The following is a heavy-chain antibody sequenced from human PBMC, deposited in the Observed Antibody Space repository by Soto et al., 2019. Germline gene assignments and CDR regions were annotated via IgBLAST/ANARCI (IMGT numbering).Heavy chain of an antibody. Sequence: GGSLRLSCAASGFTFSSYDMHWVRQATGKGLEWVSAIGTAGDPYYPGSVKGRFTISRENAKNSLYLQMNSLRAGDTAVYYCARGGSDSNYNYYGMDVWGQGTTVTVSS. CDR3: ARGGSDSNYNYYGMDV. J-gene: IGHJ6*02. D-gene: IGHD3-10*01. CDR2: IGTAGDP. CDR1: GFTFSSYD. V-gene: IGHV3-13*05.